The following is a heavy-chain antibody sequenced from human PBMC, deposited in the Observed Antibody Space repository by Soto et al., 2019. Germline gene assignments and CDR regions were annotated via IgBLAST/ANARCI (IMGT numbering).Heavy chain of an antibody. D-gene: IGHD3-3*01. CDR3: AKDFFGVVIMDYFDY. J-gene: IGHJ4*02. CDR2: ISGSGGST. CDR1: GFTFSSYA. V-gene: IGHV3-23*01. Sequence: EVQLLEPGGGLVQPGGSLRLSCAASGFTFSSYAMSWVRQAPGKGLEWVSAISGSGGSTYYADSVKGRFTISRDNSKNTLYLQMNSLRAEDTAVYYCAKDFFGVVIMDYFDYWGQGTLVTVSS.